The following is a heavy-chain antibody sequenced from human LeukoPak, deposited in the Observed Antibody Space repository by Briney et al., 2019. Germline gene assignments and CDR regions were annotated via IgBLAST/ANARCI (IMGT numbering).Heavy chain of an antibody. CDR3: AREESYGDYTY. D-gene: IGHD4-17*01. CDR2: IYHHRST. J-gene: IGHJ4*02. V-gene: IGHV4-38-2*02. Sequence: SETLSLTCKVSGYAISSGYYWGWIRQPPGKGLEWIGSIYHHRSTYYNPSLKSRVTISVDTSKDQFSLKLSSVTAADTAVYYCAREESYGDYTYWGQGTLVTVSS. CDR1: GYAISSGYY.